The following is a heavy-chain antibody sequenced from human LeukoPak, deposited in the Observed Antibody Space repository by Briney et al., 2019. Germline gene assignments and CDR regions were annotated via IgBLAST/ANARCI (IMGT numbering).Heavy chain of an antibody. CDR1: GGSFSDYY. Sequence: PSETLSLTCSVSGGSFSDYYWSWIRHSAGKGLEWIGRVYSRGSTIYNPSLRSRLTMSLDTSNNQFSLRLRSVTAADTVVYYCARDCSSTSCYGEPRLTYWGQGILVTVSS. CDR2: VYSRGST. J-gene: IGHJ4*02. CDR3: ARDCSSTSCYGEPRLTY. D-gene: IGHD2-2*01. V-gene: IGHV4-4*07.